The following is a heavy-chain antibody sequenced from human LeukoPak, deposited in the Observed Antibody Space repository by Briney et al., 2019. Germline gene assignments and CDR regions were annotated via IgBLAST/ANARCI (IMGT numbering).Heavy chain of an antibody. CDR1: GDSISRSGFY. CDR2: IYYSGST. D-gene: IGHD4-17*01. J-gene: IGHJ4*02. V-gene: IGHV4-39*01. CDR3: ARPYDYGDYFDY. Sequence: SETLSLTCTVSGDSISRSGFYWGWIRQPPGKGLEWIGSIYYSGSTYYDPSLKSRVTISVDTSKNQFSLKLSSVTAADTAVYYCARPYDYGDYFDYWGQGTLVTVSS.